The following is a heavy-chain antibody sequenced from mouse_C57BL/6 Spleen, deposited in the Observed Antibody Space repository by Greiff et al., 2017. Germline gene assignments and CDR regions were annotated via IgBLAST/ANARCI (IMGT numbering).Heavy chain of an antibody. J-gene: IGHJ4*01. CDR3: ARRGLIITTVVSYAMDY. CDR2: IYPGSGST. CDR1: GYTFTSYW. Sequence: QVQLKQPGAELVKPGASVKMSCKASGYTFTSYWITWVKQRPGQGLEWIGDIYPGSGSTNYNEKFKSKATLTVDTSSSTAYMQLSSLTSEDSAVYYCARRGLIITTVVSYAMDYWGQGTSVTVSS. D-gene: IGHD1-1*01. V-gene: IGHV1-55*01.